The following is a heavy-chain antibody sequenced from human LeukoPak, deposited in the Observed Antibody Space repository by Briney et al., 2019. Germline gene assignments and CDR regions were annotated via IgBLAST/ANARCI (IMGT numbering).Heavy chain of an antibody. Sequence: PGGPLRLSCAASGFTFSSSAMSWVRQAPGKGLEWVSNISGSGSGGSTYYADSVKGRFTISRDNSKNSLYLQMNSLRAEDTAVYYCASANPILLDYYYYYYMDVWGKGTTVTVSS. CDR1: GFTFSSSA. J-gene: IGHJ6*03. D-gene: IGHD3-3*01. CDR2: ISGSGSGGST. CDR3: ASANPILLDYYYYYYMDV. V-gene: IGHV3-23*01.